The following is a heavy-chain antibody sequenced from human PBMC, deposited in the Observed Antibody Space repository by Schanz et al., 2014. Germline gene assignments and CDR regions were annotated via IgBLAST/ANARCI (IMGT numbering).Heavy chain of an antibody. J-gene: IGHJ6*02. CDR2: IHHSGSI. CDR3: ARHLVNAYGMDV. V-gene: IGHV4-34*10. CDR1: GGSFSGYY. Sequence: QVQLQESGPGLVKSSETLSLTCAVSGGSFSGYYWSWIRQSPGKGLQWIGEIHHSGSIIYNPSLRGGDTITMDPSQNQFCLKVTSVPAADTAVYYCARHLVNAYGMDVWGQGTAVTVSS. D-gene: IGHD3-3*02.